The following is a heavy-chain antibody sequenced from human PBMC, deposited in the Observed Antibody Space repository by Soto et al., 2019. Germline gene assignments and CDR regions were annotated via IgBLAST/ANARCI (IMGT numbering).Heavy chain of an antibody. V-gene: IGHV3-33*01. CDR1: GFTFSRSG. CDR2: IWADGSRQ. CDR3: TRDLGGSPFDY. Sequence: GGSLRLSCAASGFTFSRSGMHWIRQAPGKGLEWVAVIWADGSRQIYADSVKGRFTISKDNPNSMLYLQMNSLTVDDTAMYYCTRDLGGSPFDYWGQGTLVTVSS. D-gene: IGHD1-26*01. J-gene: IGHJ4*02.